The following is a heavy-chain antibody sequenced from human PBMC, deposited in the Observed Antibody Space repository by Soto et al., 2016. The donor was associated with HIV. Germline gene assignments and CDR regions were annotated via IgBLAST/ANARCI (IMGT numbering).Heavy chain of an antibody. Sequence: VQLVETGGGLIQPGGSLRLSCAASGFTVSSNYMNWVRQSPGKGLEWVAVIWYDGSNQYYADSVKGRFTISRDNSKNTLYLQMNSLKAEDTAVYYCARDDFYCTGGVCYNFDYWGQGTLVTVSS. CDR1: GFTVSSNY. V-gene: IGHV3-33*08. CDR2: IWYDGSNQ. D-gene: IGHD2-8*02. J-gene: IGHJ4*02. CDR3: ARDDFYCTGGVCYNFDY.